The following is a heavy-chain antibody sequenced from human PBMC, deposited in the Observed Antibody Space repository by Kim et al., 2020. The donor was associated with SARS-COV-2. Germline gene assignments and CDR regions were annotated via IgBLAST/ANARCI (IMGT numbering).Heavy chain of an antibody. J-gene: IGHJ4*02. CDR1: GFTVSSNY. CDR2: IYSGGST. D-gene: IGHD3-22*01. CDR3: ARDRARTYYYDSSGGLDFDY. V-gene: IGHV3-53*01. Sequence: GGSLRLSCAASGFTVSSNYMSWVRQAPGKGLEWVSVIYSGGSTYYADSVKGRFTISRDNSKNTLYLQMNSLRAEDTAVYYCARDRARTYYYDSSGGLDFDYWGQGTLVTVSS.